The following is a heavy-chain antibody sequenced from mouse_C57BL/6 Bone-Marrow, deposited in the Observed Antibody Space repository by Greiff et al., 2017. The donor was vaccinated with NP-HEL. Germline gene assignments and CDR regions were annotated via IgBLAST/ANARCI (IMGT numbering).Heavy chain of an antibody. CDR1: GYAFSSYW. Sequence: VQLQQSGAELVKPGASVKISCKASGYAFSSYWMNWVKQRPGKGLEWIGQIYPGDGDTNYNGKFKGKATLTADKSSSTAYMRLSSLTSEDSAVYFCARRDYGSSAWFAYWGQGTLVTVSA. V-gene: IGHV1-80*01. CDR2: IYPGDGDT. J-gene: IGHJ3*01. CDR3: ARRDYGSSAWFAY. D-gene: IGHD1-1*01.